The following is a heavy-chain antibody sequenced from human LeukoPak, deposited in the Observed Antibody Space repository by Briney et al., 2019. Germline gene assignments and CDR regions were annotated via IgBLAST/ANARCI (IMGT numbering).Heavy chain of an antibody. CDR2: ISGSGGST. CDR3: AKDRNSVGSSYNY. J-gene: IGHJ4*02. Sequence: GGSLRLSCAASGFTFSSYAMSWVRQAPGKGLEWVSAISGSGGSTYYADSVKGRFTISRDNSKNTLYLQMNRLRAEDTAVYYCAKDRNSVGSSYNYWGQGTLVTVSS. CDR1: GFTFSSYA. V-gene: IGHV3-23*01. D-gene: IGHD6-6*01.